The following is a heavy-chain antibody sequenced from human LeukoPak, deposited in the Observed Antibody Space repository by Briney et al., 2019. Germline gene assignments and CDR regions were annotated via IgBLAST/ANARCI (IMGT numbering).Heavy chain of an antibody. CDR3: ASTRIPMLRGPFDP. Sequence: GGSLRLSCAASGFTFSGSAMHWVRQASGKGLEWVGRIRSKANSYATAYAASVKGRFTISRDDSKNTAYLQMNSLKTEDTAVYYCASTRIPMLRGPFDPWGQGTLVTVSS. CDR1: GFTFSGSA. D-gene: IGHD3-10*01. CDR2: IRSKANSYAT. J-gene: IGHJ5*02. V-gene: IGHV3-73*01.